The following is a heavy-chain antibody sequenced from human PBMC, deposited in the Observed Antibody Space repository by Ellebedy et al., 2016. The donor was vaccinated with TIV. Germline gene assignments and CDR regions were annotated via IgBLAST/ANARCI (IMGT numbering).Heavy chain of an antibody. CDR1: GFTSSDHW. V-gene: IGHV3-74*01. CDR2: INNHGTVT. J-gene: IGHJ5*02. D-gene: IGHD3-22*01. Sequence: GESLKISCAMSGFTSSDHWMHWVRQVPGKGLMLVSRINNHGTVTDYADSVKGRFTISRDNAKNTLFLQMNTLRAEDTAVYYCTRDRYYSDSSAIFDPWGQGALVTVSS. CDR3: TRDRYYSDSSAIFDP.